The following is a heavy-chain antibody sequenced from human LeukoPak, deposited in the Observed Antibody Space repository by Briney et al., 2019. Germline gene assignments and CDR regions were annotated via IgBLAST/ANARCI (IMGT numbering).Heavy chain of an antibody. D-gene: IGHD2-8*01. Sequence: GGSLRLSCAASGFTVSSTYMSWVRQAPGKGLEWVSIIYSAGSTYYADSVKGRFTISRDNSKNTRYLQMNSLRAEDTAVYYCAKGHCTNGICWLDWGQGTLVTVSS. CDR3: AKGHCTNGICWLD. CDR1: GFTVSSTY. V-gene: IGHV3-53*01. J-gene: IGHJ4*02. CDR2: IYSAGST.